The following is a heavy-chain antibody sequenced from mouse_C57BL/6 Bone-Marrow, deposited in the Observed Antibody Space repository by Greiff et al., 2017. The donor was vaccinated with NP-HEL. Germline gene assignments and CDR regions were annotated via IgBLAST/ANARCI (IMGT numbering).Heavy chain of an antibody. D-gene: IGHD1-1*01. CDR1: GYTFTSYW. Sequence: QVQLQQPGAELVKPGASVKMSCKASGYTFTSYWITWVKQRPGQGLEWIGDIYPGSGSTNYNEKFTSKATLTVDTSSSTAYMQLSSLTSEDSAVYYWARGITTVVATSLYYAMDYWGQGTSVTVSS. CDR2: IYPGSGST. CDR3: ARGITTVVATSLYYAMDY. V-gene: IGHV1-55*01. J-gene: IGHJ4*01.